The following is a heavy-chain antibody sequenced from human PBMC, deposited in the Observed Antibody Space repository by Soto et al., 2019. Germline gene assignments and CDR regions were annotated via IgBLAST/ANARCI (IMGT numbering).Heavy chain of an antibody. Sequence: GGSLRLSCAASGCTFDDYAMHWVRQAPGKGLEWVSGISCNSGSRGYADSVKGRFTIARDNAKNSLYLQMNSLRAEETALYYFAKARTFGYLLGAFDIWGQGTMVTVSS. CDR3: AKARTFGYLLGAFDI. CDR2: ISCNSGSR. CDR1: GCTFDDYA. D-gene: IGHD3-10*01. J-gene: IGHJ3*02. V-gene: IGHV3-9*01.